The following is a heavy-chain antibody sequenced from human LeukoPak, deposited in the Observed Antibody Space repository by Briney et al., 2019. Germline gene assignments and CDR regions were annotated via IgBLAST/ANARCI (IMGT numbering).Heavy chain of an antibody. CDR3: ARHFHDSSGYYDDY. Sequence: ETPSLTCTVSGGSISSYYWGWIRQPPGKGLEWIGNIHYSGSTNYNPSLESRVTISIDTSKNQYSLKLSSVTAADTAVYYCARHFHDSSGYYDDYWGQGTLVTVS. CDR1: GGSISSYY. J-gene: IGHJ4*02. V-gene: IGHV4-59*08. CDR2: IHYSGST. D-gene: IGHD3-22*01.